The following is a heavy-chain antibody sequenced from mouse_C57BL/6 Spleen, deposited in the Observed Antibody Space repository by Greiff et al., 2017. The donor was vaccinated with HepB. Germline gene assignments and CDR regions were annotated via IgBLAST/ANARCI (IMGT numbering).Heavy chain of an antibody. CDR1: GYTFTSYW. J-gene: IGHJ1*03. CDR3: ARALYGRVWYFDV. V-gene: IGHV1-55*01. Sequence: QVQLQQSGAELVKPGASVKMSCKASGYTFTSYWITWVKQRPGQGLEWIGDIYPGSGSTNYNEKFKSKATLTVDTSSSTAYMQLSSLTSEDSAVYYCARALYGRVWYFDVWGTGTTVTVSS. CDR2: IYPGSGST. D-gene: IGHD1-1*01.